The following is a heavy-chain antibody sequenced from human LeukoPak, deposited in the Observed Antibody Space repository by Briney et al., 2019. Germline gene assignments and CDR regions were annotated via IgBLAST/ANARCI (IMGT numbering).Heavy chain of an antibody. J-gene: IGHJ4*02. CDR2: IFYSGST. V-gene: IGHV4-31*03. CDR1: GGSISSRDHY. CDR3: ARALYYSSGYFFFNY. Sequence: SETLTLTCSVSGGSISSRDHYWSWIRQHPGKGLEWIGYIFYSGSTHYNPSLKSRVTISVDPSKNQFSLKLSSVTAADTAVYYCARALYYSSGYFFFNYWGQGILVTVSS. D-gene: IGHD3-22*01.